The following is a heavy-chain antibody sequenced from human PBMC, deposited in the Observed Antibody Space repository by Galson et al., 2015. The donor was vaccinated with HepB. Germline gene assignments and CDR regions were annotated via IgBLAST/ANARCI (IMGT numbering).Heavy chain of an antibody. Sequence: SLRLSCAASGFTFSRSYMCWVRQAPGKGLEWVSIIYSGGITHYADSVKGRFSISRDNSKNILYLQMDSLRAEGTAMYYCVRVTTGFCSRTSCSTETFDIWGQGTMVTVSS. J-gene: IGHJ3*02. V-gene: IGHV3-53*01. CDR3: VRVTTGFCSRTSCSTETFDI. CDR1: GFTFSRSY. D-gene: IGHD2-2*01. CDR2: IYSGGIT.